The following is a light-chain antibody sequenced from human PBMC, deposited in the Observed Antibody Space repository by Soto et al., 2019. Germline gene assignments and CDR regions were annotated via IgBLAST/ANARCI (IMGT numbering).Light chain of an antibody. V-gene: IGLV2-14*01. CDR3: TSYSSSDVFYV. CDR2: GVT. J-gene: IGLJ1*01. Sequence: QSALTQPVSVSGSPGQSITISCTGTSSDVGGYYSVSWYQHHPGKAPKLIIYGVTNRPSGVSNRFSASKSGNTASLTISGLQPEDDGDYFCTSYSSSDVFYVFGTGTKVTVL. CDR1: SSDVGGYYS.